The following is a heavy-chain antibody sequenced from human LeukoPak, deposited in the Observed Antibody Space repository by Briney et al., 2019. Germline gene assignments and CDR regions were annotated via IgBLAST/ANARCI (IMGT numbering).Heavy chain of an antibody. CDR3: ARAPDCSGGSCYPNYYYYMDV. J-gene: IGHJ6*03. Sequence: ASVKVSCKASGYIFTSYDINWVRQATGQGLEWMGWMNPNSGNTGYAQKFQGRVTMTRNTSISTAYMELSSLRSEDTAVYYCARAPDCSGGSCYPNYYYYMDVWGKGTTVTVSS. CDR1: GYIFTSYD. V-gene: IGHV1-8*01. D-gene: IGHD2-15*01. CDR2: MNPNSGNT.